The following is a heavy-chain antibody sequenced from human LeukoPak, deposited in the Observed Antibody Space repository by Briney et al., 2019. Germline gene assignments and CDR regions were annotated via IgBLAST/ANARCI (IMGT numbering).Heavy chain of an antibody. CDR2: IIPIFGTA. CDR1: GGTFSSYA. V-gene: IGHV1-69*13. CDR3: ARDSVVSPRRWFDP. Sequence: GASVKVSCKASGGTFSSYAISWVRQAPGQGLEWMGGIIPIFGTANYAQKFQGRVTITADESTGTAYMELSSLRSEDTAVYYCARDSVVSPRRWFDPWGQGTLVTVSS. J-gene: IGHJ5*02. D-gene: IGHD4-23*01.